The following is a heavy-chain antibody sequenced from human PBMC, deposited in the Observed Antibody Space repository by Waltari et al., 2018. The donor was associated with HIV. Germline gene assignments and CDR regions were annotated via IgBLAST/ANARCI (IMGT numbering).Heavy chain of an antibody. D-gene: IGHD6-19*01. CDR3: AKSRRMQWLASFDY. Sequence: EVQLVESGGGLVKPGVSLRLSCEASGFDFHIFSFNWVRQAPGKGREWVSSISSSSTYIYYADSVKGRFTISRDSAKQSIHLQMNSLRAEDTAIYYCAKSRRMQWLASFDYWGQGTLVSVSS. CDR2: ISSSSTYI. V-gene: IGHV3-21*01. CDR1: GFDFHIFS. J-gene: IGHJ4*02.